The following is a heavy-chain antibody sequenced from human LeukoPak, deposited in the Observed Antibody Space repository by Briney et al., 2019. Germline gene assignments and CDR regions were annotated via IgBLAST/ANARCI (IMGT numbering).Heavy chain of an antibody. CDR1: GYTFTSYG. CDR2: ISAYNGNT. J-gene: IGHJ6*04. CDR3: ARSTDQLLWFDEPRLDSGMDV. V-gene: IGHV1-18*04. D-gene: IGHD3-10*01. Sequence: ASVKVSCKASGYTFTSYGISWVRQAPGQGLEWMGWISAYNGNTNYAQKLQGRVTMTTDTSTSTAYMELRSLRSDDTAVYYCARSTDQLLWFDEPRLDSGMDVWGKGTTVTVSS.